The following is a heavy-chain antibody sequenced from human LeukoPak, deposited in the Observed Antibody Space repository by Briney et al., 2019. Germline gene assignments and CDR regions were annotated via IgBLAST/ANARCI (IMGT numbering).Heavy chain of an antibody. V-gene: IGHV4-34*01. Sequence: SETLSLTCAVYGGSFSSYHWNWIRQAPGKGLEWIGSIYYSGSTYYNPSLKSRVTISVDTSKNRFSLKLSSVTAADTAVYYCARRHCSSTSCYDFDYWGQGTLVTVSS. D-gene: IGHD2-2*01. CDR1: GGSFSSYH. J-gene: IGHJ4*02. CDR2: IYYSGST. CDR3: ARRHCSSTSCYDFDY.